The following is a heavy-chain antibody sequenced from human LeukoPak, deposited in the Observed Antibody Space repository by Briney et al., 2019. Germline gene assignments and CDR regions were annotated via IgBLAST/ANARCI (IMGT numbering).Heavy chain of an antibody. D-gene: IGHD6-19*01. CDR3: VKGSSSYYYFDH. V-gene: IGHV3-9*01. CDR1: GFIFDNFV. J-gene: IGHJ4*02. Sequence: PGGSLTLSCAASGFIFDNFVMHWVRQAPGKGLEWVSGINWNSGNIAYADSVKGRFTISRDNAKNSLYLHIKSLRPEDTALYYCVKGSSSYYYFDHWGQGTLVTVSS. CDR2: INWNSGNI.